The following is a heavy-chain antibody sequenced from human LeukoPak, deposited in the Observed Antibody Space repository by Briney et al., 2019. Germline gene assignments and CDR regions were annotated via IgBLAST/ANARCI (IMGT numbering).Heavy chain of an antibody. J-gene: IGHJ4*02. V-gene: IGHV3-30-3*01. D-gene: IGHD3-22*01. CDR2: ISYDGSNK. CDR1: GFTFSSYA. CDR3: ARDPLYYDSSQLLY. Sequence: GRSLRLSCAASGFTFSSYAMHWVRQAPGKGLEWVAVISYDGSNKYYADSVKGRFTISRDNSKNTLYLQMNSLRAEDTAVYYCARDPLYYDSSQLLYWGQGTLVTVSS.